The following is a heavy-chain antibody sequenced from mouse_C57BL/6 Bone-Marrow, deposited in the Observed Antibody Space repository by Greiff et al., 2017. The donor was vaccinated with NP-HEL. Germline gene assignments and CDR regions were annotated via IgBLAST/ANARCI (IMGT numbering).Heavy chain of an antibody. V-gene: IGHV1-39*01. Sequence: LVESGPELVKPGASVKISCKASGYSFTDYNMNWVKQSHGKSLEWIGVINPNYGTTSYNQKFKGKATLTVDQSSSTAYMQLNSLTSEDSAVYYGARSVISGYVTGFDYWGEGKTLTVSS. CDR1: GYSFTDYN. CDR2: INPNYGTT. CDR3: ARSVISGYVTGFDY. J-gene: IGHJ2*01. D-gene: IGHD3-2*02.